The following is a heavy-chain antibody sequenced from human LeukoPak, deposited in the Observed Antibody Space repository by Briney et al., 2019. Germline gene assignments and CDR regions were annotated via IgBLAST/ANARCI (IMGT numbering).Heavy chain of an antibody. D-gene: IGHD3-10*01. CDR3: ARANMVRGAQGWFDP. Sequence: ASVKVSCKASGYTFTGYYMHWVRQAPGQGLEWMGWINPNSGGANYAQKFQGRVTMTRDTSISTAYMELSRLRSDDTAVYYCARANMVRGAQGWFDPWGRGTLVTVSS. V-gene: IGHV1-2*02. CDR1: GYTFTGYY. J-gene: IGHJ5*02. CDR2: INPNSGGA.